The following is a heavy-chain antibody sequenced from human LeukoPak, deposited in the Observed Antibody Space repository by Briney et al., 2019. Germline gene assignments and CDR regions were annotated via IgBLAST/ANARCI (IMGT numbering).Heavy chain of an antibody. V-gene: IGHV1-69*05. Sequence: GSIIPIFVTANYAQKFQGRVTITTDESTSTAYMELSSLRSEDTAVYYCAVTRTGTVTTFDYWGQGTLVTVSS. CDR2: IIPIFVTA. J-gene: IGHJ4*02. D-gene: IGHD4-17*01. CDR3: AVTRTGTVTTFDY.